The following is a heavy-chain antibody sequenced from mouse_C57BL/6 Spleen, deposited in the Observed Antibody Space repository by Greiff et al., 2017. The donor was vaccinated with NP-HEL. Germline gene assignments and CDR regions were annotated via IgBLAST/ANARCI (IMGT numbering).Heavy chain of an antibody. CDR3: ARNDYYSNYGYAMDY. Sequence: VQLQQPGAELVKPGASVKMSCKASGYTFTSYWITWVKQRPGQGLEWIGDIYPGSGSTNYNEKFKSKATLTVDTSSSTAYMQLSSLTSEDSAVYYCARNDYYSNYGYAMDYWGQGTSVTVSS. CDR1: GYTFTSYW. D-gene: IGHD2-5*01. CDR2: IYPGSGST. J-gene: IGHJ4*01. V-gene: IGHV1-55*01.